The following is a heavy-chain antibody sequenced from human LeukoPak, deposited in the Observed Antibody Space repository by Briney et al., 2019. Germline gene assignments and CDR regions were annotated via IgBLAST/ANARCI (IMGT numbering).Heavy chain of an antibody. Sequence: SETLSLTCTVSVGSISSTHYYWGWIRQTPGKGLKWIGEINHSGSTNYNPSLKSRVTVSVDTSKNQFSLKLSSVTAADTAVYYCARYDSSSWPIDYWGQGTLVTVSS. CDR1: VGSISSTHYY. D-gene: IGHD6-13*01. CDR2: INHSGST. CDR3: ARYDSSSWPIDY. J-gene: IGHJ4*02. V-gene: IGHV4-39*07.